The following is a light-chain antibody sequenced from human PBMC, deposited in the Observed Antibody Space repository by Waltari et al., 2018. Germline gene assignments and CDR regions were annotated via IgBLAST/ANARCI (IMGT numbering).Light chain of an antibody. CDR3: SSYISSDTLEL. V-gene: IGLV2-14*03. CDR2: DVS. CDR1: SSDVGGYNY. J-gene: IGLJ2*01. Sequence: HSALTQPASVSGSPGQSITISCTGTSSDVGGYNYVSWYQQHPGKAPKLMIFDVSYRPSGISNRVSGSKSGNTASLTISGLQAEDEADYYCSSYISSDTLELFGGGTSPTVL.